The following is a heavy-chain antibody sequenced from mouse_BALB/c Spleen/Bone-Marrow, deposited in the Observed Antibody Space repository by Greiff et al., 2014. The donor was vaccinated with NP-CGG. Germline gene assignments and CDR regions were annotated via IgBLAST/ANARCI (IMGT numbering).Heavy chain of an antibody. CDR2: INPSNGGT. CDR1: GYTFTSYY. Sequence: VKLMESGAELVKPGASVKLSCKASGYTFTSYYMYWVKQRPGQGLEWIGGINPSNGGTNFNEKFKSRATLTVDKSSSTAYMQLSSLTSEDSAVYYCTRSYYAKEGAWFAYWGQGTLVTVSA. V-gene: IGHV1S81*02. J-gene: IGHJ3*01. CDR3: TRSYYAKEGAWFAY. D-gene: IGHD1-1*01.